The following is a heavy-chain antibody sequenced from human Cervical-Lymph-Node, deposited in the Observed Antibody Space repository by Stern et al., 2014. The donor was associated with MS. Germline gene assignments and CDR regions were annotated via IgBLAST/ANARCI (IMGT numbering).Heavy chain of an antibody. J-gene: IGHJ6*02. CDR3: ARRGMDV. CDR1: GYSFNIYW. V-gene: IGHV5-51*01. CDR2: IYPDDSDT. Sequence: VQLVESGAEVKKPGESLTISCKGFGYSFNIYWIAWVRQRPGKGLEWMGIIYPDDSDTGYSPSFQGQVTFSVDKSICTAYLQWSSLKPSDTATYFCARRGMDVWGQGTSVTVSS.